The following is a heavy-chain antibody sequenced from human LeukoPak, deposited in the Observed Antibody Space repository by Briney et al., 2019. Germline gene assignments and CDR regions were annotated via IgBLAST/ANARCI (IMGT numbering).Heavy chain of an antibody. CDR3: ARLGSGKNWFDP. V-gene: IGHV4-31*03. CDR1: GGSLSSGGYY. Sequence: SGALSLTCTVSGGSLSSGGYYWSWIRQHPGEGVGWIGYIYYCGSTNYNPSFKSRVTISIDTSKNQLSLKLSSVTAADTGVYYCARLGSGKNWFDPWGQGTLVTVSS. D-gene: IGHD2-2*03. CDR2: IYYCGST. J-gene: IGHJ5*02.